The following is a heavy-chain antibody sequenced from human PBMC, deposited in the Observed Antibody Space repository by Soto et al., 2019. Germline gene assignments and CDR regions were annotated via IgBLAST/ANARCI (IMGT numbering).Heavy chain of an antibody. CDR1: GYTFTSYY. CDR3: ASEGIAVAGIGDY. J-gene: IGHJ4*02. Sequence: ASVKVSCKESGYTFTSYYMHWVRQAPGQGLEWMGIINPSGGSTSYAQKFQGRVTMTRDTSTSTVYMELSSLRSEDTAVYYCASEGIAVAGIGDYWGQGTLVTVSS. CDR2: INPSGGST. D-gene: IGHD6-19*01. V-gene: IGHV1-46*01.